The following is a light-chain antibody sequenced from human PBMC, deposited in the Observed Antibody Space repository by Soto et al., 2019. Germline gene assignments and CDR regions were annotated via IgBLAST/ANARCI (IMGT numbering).Light chain of an antibody. J-gene: IGLJ1*01. CDR3: LLSYSGASYV. CDR2: DTS. V-gene: IGLV7-46*01. CDR1: TGAVTGGHY. Sequence: QAVVTQEPSLTVSPGGTVTLTCGSSTGAVTGGHYPYWFQQKPGQAPRTLIYDTSSKHSWTPARFSGSLLGGKAALTLSGAQPEDEAEYYCLLSYSGASYVFGAGTTLTVL.